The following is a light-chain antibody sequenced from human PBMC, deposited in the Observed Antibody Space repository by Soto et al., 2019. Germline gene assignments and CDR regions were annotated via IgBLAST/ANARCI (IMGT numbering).Light chain of an antibody. CDR3: TSYAGSNNFVV. Sequence: QSALTQPPSASGSPGQSVTISCTGTISYVGGYNYVSWYQQHPGKAPKLMIYEVSKRPSGVPDRFSGSKSGNTASLTVSGLQAEDEADYYCTSYAGSNNFVVFGGGTKLTVL. CDR2: EVS. V-gene: IGLV2-8*01. J-gene: IGLJ2*01. CDR1: ISYVGGYNY.